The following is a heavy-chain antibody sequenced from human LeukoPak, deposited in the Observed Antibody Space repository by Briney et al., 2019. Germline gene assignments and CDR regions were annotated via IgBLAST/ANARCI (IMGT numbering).Heavy chain of an antibody. Sequence: GASVKVSCKASGYTLTSYDINWVRQATGQGLEWMGWMNPNSGNTGYAQKFQGRVTMTRNTSISTAYMELSSLRSEDTAVYYCARGDSGYCSSTSCYAFDIWGQGTMVTVSS. CDR1: GYTLTSYD. CDR3: ARGDSGYCSSTSCYAFDI. CDR2: MNPNSGNT. V-gene: IGHV1-8*01. D-gene: IGHD2-2*01. J-gene: IGHJ3*02.